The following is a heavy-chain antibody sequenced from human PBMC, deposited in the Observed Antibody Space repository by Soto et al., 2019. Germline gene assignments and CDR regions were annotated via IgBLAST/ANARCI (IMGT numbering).Heavy chain of an antibody. V-gene: IGHV3-23*01. CDR3: GKDPVAEAGPAGRYGMDV. CDR1: GFTFSSYV. CDR2: ISGSGGST. J-gene: IGHJ6*02. Sequence: EVQLLESGGGLVQPGGSLRLSCAASGFTFSSYVMSWVRQAPGKGLEWVSGISGSGGSTYYADSVKGRFTISRDNSKNALYMQMNSVRAEDTAVYYCGKDPVAEAGPAGRYGMDVWGQGTTVTVSS. D-gene: IGHD6-19*01.